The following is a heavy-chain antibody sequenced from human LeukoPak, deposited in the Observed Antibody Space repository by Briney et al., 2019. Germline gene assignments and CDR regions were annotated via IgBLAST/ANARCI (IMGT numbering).Heavy chain of an antibody. J-gene: IGHJ3*02. CDR3: ARDIVVVPAGDAFDI. CDR1: GFTFSTSW. D-gene: IGHD2-2*01. Sequence: GGSLRLSCAASGFTFSTSWMSWVRQAPGKGLEWVADINQDGREKYYVDSVKGRFTISRDNAKNSLFLQMNSLRAEDTALYYCARDIVVVPAGDAFDIWGQGTMVTVSS. V-gene: IGHV3-7*03. CDR2: INQDGREK.